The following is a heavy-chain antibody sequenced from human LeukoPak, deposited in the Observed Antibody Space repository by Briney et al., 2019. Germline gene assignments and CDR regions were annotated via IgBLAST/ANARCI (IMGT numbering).Heavy chain of an antibody. D-gene: IGHD3-10*01. Sequence: GGSLRLSCAASGFTFSKAWMSWVRQAPGKRLGWVGRIKSKTDGGTTDYAAPVKGRFTISRDDSKNTLYLQMNSLKTEDTAVYYCTTRGFGELSYLAFDYWGQGTLVTVSS. CDR1: GFTFSKAW. V-gene: IGHV3-15*01. J-gene: IGHJ4*02. CDR3: TTRGFGELSYLAFDY. CDR2: IKSKTDGGTT.